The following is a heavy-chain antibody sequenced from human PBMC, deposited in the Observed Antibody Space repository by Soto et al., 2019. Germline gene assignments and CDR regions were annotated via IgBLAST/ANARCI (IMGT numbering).Heavy chain of an antibody. J-gene: IGHJ4*02. CDR3: ARVYYYDSSGYYQYYFDY. D-gene: IGHD3-22*01. CDR2: IKQDGSEK. CDR1: GFTFSSYW. V-gene: IGHV3-7*04. Sequence: QAGGSLRLSCAASGFTFSSYWMSWVRQAPGKGLEWVANIKQDGSEKYYVDSVKGRFTISRDNAKNSLYLQMNSLRAEDTAVYYCARVYYYDSSGYYQYYFDYWGQGTLVTVSS.